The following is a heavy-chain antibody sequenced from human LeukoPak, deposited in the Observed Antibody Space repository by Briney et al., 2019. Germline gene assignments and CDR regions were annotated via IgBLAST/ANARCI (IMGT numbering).Heavy chain of an antibody. Sequence: PSETLSLTCTVSGGSISSYYWSWIRQPPGKGLEWIGYIYYSGSTNYNPSLKSRVTISVDTSKNQFSLKLSSVTAEDTAVYYCARDSINLAGYCSSTSCPAFDPWGQGTLVTVSS. D-gene: IGHD2-2*01. CDR2: IYYSGST. V-gene: IGHV4-59*12. J-gene: IGHJ5*02. CDR3: ARDSINLAGYCSSTSCPAFDP. CDR1: GGSISSYY.